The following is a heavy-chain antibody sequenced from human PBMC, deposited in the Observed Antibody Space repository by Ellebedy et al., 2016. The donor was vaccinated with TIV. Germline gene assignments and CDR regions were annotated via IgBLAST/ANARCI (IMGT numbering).Heavy chain of an antibody. J-gene: IGHJ4*02. CDR3: ARGGSTVRGVIGY. CDR1: GGSITSEAYY. Sequence: MPSETLSLTCTVSGGSITSEAYYWSWIRQYPGKGLEWIGFSDYSGSTNYNASLKGRVEISIDKPTNQFSLKLTSVTAADTAVYFCARGGSTVRGVIGYWGQGTLVTASS. V-gene: IGHV4-31*03. CDR2: SDYSGST. D-gene: IGHD3-10*01.